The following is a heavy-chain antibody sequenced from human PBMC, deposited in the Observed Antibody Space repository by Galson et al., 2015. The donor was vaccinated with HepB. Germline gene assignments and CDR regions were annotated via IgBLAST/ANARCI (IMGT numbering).Heavy chain of an antibody. CDR3: ARHERIVGDYYDIDF. CDR1: GYSFTSYW. D-gene: IGHD1-26*01. Sequence: QSGAEVKKPGESLRISCKGSGYSFTSYWISWVRQMPGKGLEWMGRIDPSDSYTNYSPSFQGHVTISADKSISTAYLQWSSLKASDTAMYYCARHERIVGDYYDIDFGCQRSTVTVAS. V-gene: IGHV5-10-1*01. CDR2: IDPSDSYT. J-gene: IGHJ6*02.